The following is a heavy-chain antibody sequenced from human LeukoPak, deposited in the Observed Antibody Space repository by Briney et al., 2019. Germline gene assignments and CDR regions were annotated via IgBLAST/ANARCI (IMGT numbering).Heavy chain of an antibody. D-gene: IGHD3-22*01. Sequence: SETLSLTCTVSGGSISSYYWSWIRQPPGKGLEWIGYIYYSGSINYNPSLKSRVTISVDTSKNQFSLKLSSVTAADTAVYCCAREADYYDSSGYLGTYFDYWGQGTLVTVSS. J-gene: IGHJ4*02. V-gene: IGHV4-59*01. CDR3: AREADYYDSSGYLGTYFDY. CDR1: GGSISSYY. CDR2: IYYSGSI.